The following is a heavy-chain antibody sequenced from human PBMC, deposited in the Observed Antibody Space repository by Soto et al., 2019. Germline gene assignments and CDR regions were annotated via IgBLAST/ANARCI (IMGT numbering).Heavy chain of an antibody. CDR1: VFTFSNYL. J-gene: IGHJ4*02. Sequence: PGGSLRLSCAASVFTFSNYLMHWVRQGPGKGPVWVSRIDSDGSDTIYADSVKGRFTISRDNAKNTLFLQMHSLRAEDMGVYYCARDGYIGFDYWGQGTLVTVSS. CDR3: ARDGYIGFDY. D-gene: IGHD5-12*01. CDR2: IDSDGSDT. V-gene: IGHV3-74*01.